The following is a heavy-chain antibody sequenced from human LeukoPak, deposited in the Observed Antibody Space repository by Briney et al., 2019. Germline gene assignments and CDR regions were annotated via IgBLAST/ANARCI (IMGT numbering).Heavy chain of an antibody. J-gene: IGHJ4*02. CDR3: ARYYYDSSGYYFDY. Sequence: SETLSLTCTVSGGSISSYYWSWIRQPPGKGLEWIGYIYYSGSTNYNPSLKSRVTISVDTSKNQFSLKLSSVTAADTAVYYCARYYYDSSGYYFDYWGQGTLATVSS. CDR2: IYYSGST. CDR1: GGSISSYY. D-gene: IGHD3-22*01. V-gene: IGHV4-59*01.